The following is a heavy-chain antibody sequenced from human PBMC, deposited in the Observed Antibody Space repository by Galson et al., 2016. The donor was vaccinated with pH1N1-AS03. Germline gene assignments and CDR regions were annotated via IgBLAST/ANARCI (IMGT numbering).Heavy chain of an antibody. CDR3: ASRCSSTSCLYYYYGMDV. CDR1: GGTFTSYD. J-gene: IGHJ6*02. D-gene: IGHD2-2*01. V-gene: IGHV1-8*01. CDR2: MNPNSGNT. Sequence: SVKVSCKASGGTFTSYDINWVRQATGQGLEWMGWMNPNSGNTGYAQKFQGRVTMTRNTSISTAYMELSSLRSEDTAVYYCASRCSSTSCLYYYYGMDVWGQGTTVTVSS.